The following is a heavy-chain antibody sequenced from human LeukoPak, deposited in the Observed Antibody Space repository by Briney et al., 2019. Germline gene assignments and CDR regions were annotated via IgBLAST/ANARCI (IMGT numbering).Heavy chain of an antibody. Sequence: QAGGSLRLSCAASGFTFSSCWMSWVRQAPGKGLEWVANIKQDGSEKDYVDSVKGRFTISRDNAKNSLYLQMNSLRAEDTAVYYCARDIGIDGWGQGTLVTVSS. CDR3: ARDIGIDG. CDR2: IKQDGSEK. J-gene: IGHJ1*01. CDR1: GFTFSSCW. D-gene: IGHD1-26*01. V-gene: IGHV3-7*01.